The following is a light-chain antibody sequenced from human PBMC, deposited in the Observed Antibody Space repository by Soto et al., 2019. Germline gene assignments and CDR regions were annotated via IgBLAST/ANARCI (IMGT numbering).Light chain of an antibody. Sequence: QSVLTQPPSVSGAPGQRVTISCTGSGSNIGAGYAVHWYQHLPGTAPKLLIYKNNQRPSGVPDRFSGSQSGTSASLAISGLRSEDEADYYCAAWDDSLSGVVFGGGTKLTVL. J-gene: IGLJ2*01. CDR2: KNN. V-gene: IGLV1-47*01. CDR3: AAWDDSLSGVV. CDR1: GSNIGAGYA.